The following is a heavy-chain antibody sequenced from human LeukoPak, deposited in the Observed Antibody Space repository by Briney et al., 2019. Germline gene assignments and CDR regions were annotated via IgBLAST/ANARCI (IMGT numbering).Heavy chain of an antibody. V-gene: IGHV3-7*01. Sequence: PGGSLRLSCAASGFSFSIYWMTWVRQAPGQGLEWVANIKQDGSEKYYVDSVKGRFTISRDNAKNSLYLQMNSLRAEDTAVYYCARDTAVADEWGLNDYYYMDVWGKGTTVTVSS. CDR1: GFSFSIYW. CDR3: ARDTAVADEWGLNDYYYMDV. J-gene: IGHJ6*03. D-gene: IGHD6-19*01. CDR2: IKQDGSEK.